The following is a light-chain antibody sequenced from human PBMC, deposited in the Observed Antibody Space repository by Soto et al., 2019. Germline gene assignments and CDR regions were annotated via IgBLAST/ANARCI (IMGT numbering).Light chain of an antibody. CDR1: SSDVGGYDY. CDR2: DVS. V-gene: IGLV2-14*01. CDR3: SSYTTTSTLV. J-gene: IGLJ2*01. Sequence: QSALTQPASMSGSPGQSITISCTGTSSDVGGYDYVSWYQQHPGQAPKLMIYDVSNRPSGVSNRFSGSKSANSASLTISWLQAEDEANYYCSSYTTTSTLVFGGGTKLTVL.